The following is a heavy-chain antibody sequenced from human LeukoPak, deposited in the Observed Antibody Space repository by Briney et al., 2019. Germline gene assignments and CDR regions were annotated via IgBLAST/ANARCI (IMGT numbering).Heavy chain of an antibody. J-gene: IGHJ5*02. CDR3: AKAEVDTAGSA. Sequence: GGSLRLSCAASGFTLSNYGMLWVRQAPGKGLDWVAFIPHDGSDERYADSVKGRFTISRDNSKNTLYLQMNSLRAEDTAVYYCAKAEVDTAGSAWGQGTLVTVSS. D-gene: IGHD5-18*01. CDR1: GFTLSNYG. V-gene: IGHV3-30*02. CDR2: IPHDGSDE.